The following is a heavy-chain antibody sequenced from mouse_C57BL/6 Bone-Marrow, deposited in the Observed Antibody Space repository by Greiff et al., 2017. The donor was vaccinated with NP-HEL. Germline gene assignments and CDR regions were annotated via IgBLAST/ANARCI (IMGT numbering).Heavy chain of an antibody. CDR2: NSSGSSTI. J-gene: IGHJ2*01. Sequence: EVHLVESGGGLVKPGGSLKLSCAASGFTFSDYGMHWVRQAPEKGLEWVAYNSSGSSTIYYADTVKGRFTISRDNAKNTLFLQMTSLRSEDTAMYYCARKEGGYWGQGTTLTVSS. CDR1: GFTFSDYG. V-gene: IGHV5-17*01. CDR3: ARKEGGY.